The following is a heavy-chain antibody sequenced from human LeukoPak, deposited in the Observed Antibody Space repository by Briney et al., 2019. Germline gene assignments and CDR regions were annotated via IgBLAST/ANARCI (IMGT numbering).Heavy chain of an antibody. D-gene: IGHD6-13*01. J-gene: IGHJ5*02. CDR2: INHSGST. CDR3: ARTYSSSWYPNWFDP. CDR1: GGSFSGYY. V-gene: IGHV4-34*01. Sequence: SETLSLTCAVYGGSFSGYYWSWIRQPPGKGLEWIGEINHSGSTNYNPSLKSRVTISVDTSKNQFSLKLSPVTAADTAVYYCARTYSSSWYPNWFDPWGQGTLVTVSS.